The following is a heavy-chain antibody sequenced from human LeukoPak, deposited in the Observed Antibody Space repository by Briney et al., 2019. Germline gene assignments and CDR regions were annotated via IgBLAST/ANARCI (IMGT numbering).Heavy chain of an antibody. Sequence: GGSLRLSCAASGFTFSSYEMNWVRQAPGKGLEWVSGINWNGGSTGYADSVKGRFTISRDNAKNSLYLQMNSLRAEDTALYYCAREGGGYSYDIWGQGTMVTVSS. V-gene: IGHV3-20*04. D-gene: IGHD5-18*01. J-gene: IGHJ3*02. CDR3: AREGGGYSYDI. CDR1: GFTFSSYE. CDR2: INWNGGST.